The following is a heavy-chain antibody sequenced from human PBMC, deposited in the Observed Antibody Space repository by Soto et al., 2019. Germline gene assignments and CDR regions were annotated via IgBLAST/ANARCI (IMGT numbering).Heavy chain of an antibody. CDR3: ARGGYSYGYLAYLDH. J-gene: IGHJ4*02. V-gene: IGHV1-3*01. CDR1: GYIFPNYV. CDR2: INAGNGNT. Sequence: ASVKVSCKASGYIFPNYVIHWVRQAPGQRLEWMGWINAGNGNTKYSQKFQDRVTITRDTSASTGYMELSSLISEDTAVYYRARGGYSYGYLAYLDHWGQGTLVTVSS. D-gene: IGHD5-18*01.